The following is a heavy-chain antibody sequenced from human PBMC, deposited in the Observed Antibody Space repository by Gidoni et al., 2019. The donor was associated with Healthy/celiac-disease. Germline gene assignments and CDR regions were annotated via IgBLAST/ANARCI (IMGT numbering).Heavy chain of an antibody. CDR2: IYTSGST. V-gene: IGHV4-61*02. D-gene: IGHD3-22*01. CDR3: ARGSSGYYGLGAFDI. CDR1: GCSISSGSYY. Sequence: QVQLQESGPGLVKPSQTLSLPCPVSGCSISSGSYYWSWIRQPAGKGLEWIGRIYTSGSTNYNPSLKSRVTISVDTSKNQFSLKLSSVTAADTAVYYCARGSSGYYGLGAFDIWGQGTMVTVSS. J-gene: IGHJ3*02.